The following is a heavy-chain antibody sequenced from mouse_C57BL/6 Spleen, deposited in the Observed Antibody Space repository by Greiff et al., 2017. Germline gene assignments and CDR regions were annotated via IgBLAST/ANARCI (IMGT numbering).Heavy chain of an antibody. D-gene: IGHD1-1*01. CDR1: GYAFSSSW. V-gene: IGHV1-82*01. CDR3: ARSDPITTVVAPGFAY. Sequence: VKLVESGPELVKPGASVKISCKASGYAFSSSWMNWVKQRPGKGLEWIGRIYPGDGDTNYNGKFKGKATLTADKSSSTAYMQLSSLTSEDSAVYFCARSDPITTVVAPGFAYWGQGTLVTVSA. J-gene: IGHJ3*01. CDR2: IYPGDGDT.